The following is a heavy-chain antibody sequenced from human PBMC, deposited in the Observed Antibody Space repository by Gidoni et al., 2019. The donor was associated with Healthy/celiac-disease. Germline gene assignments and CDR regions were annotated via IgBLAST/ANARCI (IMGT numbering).Heavy chain of an antibody. J-gene: IGHJ4*02. CDR2: ISGSGGST. CDR3: ATDPHRSTWELLGDY. D-gene: IGHD1-26*01. Sequence: EVQLLESGGGLVQPGGSLRLSCAASGFTFSRYAMSWVRQAPGKGLEWVSAISGSGGSTYYADSVKGRFTISRDNSKNTLYLQMNSLRAEDTAVYYCATDPHRSTWELLGDYWGQGTLVTVSS. V-gene: IGHV3-23*01. CDR1: GFTFSRYA.